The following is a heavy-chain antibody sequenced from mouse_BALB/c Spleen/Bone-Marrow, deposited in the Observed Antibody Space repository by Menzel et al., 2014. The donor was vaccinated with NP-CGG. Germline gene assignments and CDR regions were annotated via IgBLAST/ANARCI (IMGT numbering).Heavy chain of an antibody. Sequence: EVMLVESGGGLVQPGGSRKLSCAASGFTFSSFAMHWVRQAPEKGLEWVAYISSGSSTIYYAETVMGRFTISRDNPKNHLFLKMTSLRSEDTAMYYCARTGSSSGYFDYWGQGTTLTVSS. V-gene: IGHV5-17*02. CDR3: ARTGSSSGYFDY. CDR1: GFTFSSFA. CDR2: ISSGSSTI. J-gene: IGHJ2*01. D-gene: IGHD1-1*01.